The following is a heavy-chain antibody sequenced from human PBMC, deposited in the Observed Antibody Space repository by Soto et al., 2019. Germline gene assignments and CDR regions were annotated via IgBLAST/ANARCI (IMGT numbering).Heavy chain of an antibody. CDR1: GFTFSNYG. CDR3: AKDSPVGVPLLRDLHD. V-gene: IGHV3-23*01. CDR2: ISGSGGST. J-gene: IGHJ1*01. D-gene: IGHD2-15*01. Sequence: TGGSLRLSCAASGFTFSNYGMSWVRQAPGKGLEWVSVISGSGGSTYYADSVKGRFTLSRDNSKNTVYLQMNSLRAEDTAVYYCAKDSPVGVPLLRDLHDWGQGTLVTVSS.